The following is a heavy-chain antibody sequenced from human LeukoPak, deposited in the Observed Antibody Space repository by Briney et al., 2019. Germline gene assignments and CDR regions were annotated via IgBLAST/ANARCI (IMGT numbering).Heavy chain of an antibody. CDR2: IXPSDSYX. CDR1: GYSFSSYW. Sequence: GESLKISCKGSGYSFSSYWINWVRQMPGXXLEWMGRIXPSDSYXXXXPSXQGHVXISADKSISTAYLQWSSLMASDTAMYYCARHTISDYWGQGTQVTVSS. J-gene: IGHJ4*02. D-gene: IGHD3-10*01. V-gene: IGHV5-10-1*01. CDR3: ARHTISDY.